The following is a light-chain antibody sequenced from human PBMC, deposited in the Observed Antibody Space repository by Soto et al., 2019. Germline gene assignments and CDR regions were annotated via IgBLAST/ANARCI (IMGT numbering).Light chain of an antibody. Sequence: QSALTQPASLSGSPGRSIPIPCTGPSSAVGGYYYVSWYQHHPGKAPKTLIYDVSYRPSGVSTRFSGSKSGNTASLTISGLQAEDEADYYCNSYTSSSTPIFGGGTKVTVI. J-gene: IGLJ2*01. CDR2: DVS. V-gene: IGLV2-14*03. CDR3: NSYTSSSTPI. CDR1: SSAVGGYYY.